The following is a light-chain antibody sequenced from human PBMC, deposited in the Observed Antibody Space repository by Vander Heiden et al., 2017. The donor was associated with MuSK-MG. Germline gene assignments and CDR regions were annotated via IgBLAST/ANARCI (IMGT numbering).Light chain of an antibody. CDR3: RQDDNYPFT. CDR1: QDIRND. V-gene: IGKV1-6*01. Sequence: AIQMTQSASSLSASVGDRVTITCRASQDIRNDLGWYQQKPGKAPNLLIYAASNLQSGVPSRFSGSGSGTDFTLTISSLQPEDFATYYCRQDDNYPFTFGHGTKVDIK. CDR2: AAS. J-gene: IGKJ3*01.